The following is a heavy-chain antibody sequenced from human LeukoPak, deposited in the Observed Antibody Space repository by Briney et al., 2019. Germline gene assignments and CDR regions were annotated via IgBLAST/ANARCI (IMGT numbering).Heavy chain of an antibody. CDR2: VNRDGSET. Sequence: PGGSLRLSCAASGFALSSHWMTWVRQVPGRGPEWVANVNRDGSETYYLDSVKGRFTISKDNAKNSLYLQMNSLRAEDTALYHCAGNNGVDVWGQGTTVIVSS. CDR1: GFALSSHW. CDR3: AGNNGVDV. J-gene: IGHJ6*02. V-gene: IGHV3-7*03.